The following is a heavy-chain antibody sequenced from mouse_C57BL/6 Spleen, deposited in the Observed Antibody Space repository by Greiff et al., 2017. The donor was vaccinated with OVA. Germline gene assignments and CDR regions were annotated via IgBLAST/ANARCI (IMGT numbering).Heavy chain of an antibody. D-gene: IGHD2-4*01. CDR2: INPSNGGT. J-gene: IGHJ1*03. Sequence: VQLQQPGTELVKPGASVKLSCKASGYTFTSYWMHWVKQRPGQGLEWIGNINPSNGGTNYNEKFKSKATLTVDKSSSTAYMQLSSLTSQDSAVYYGARLGGDYDLYWYFDVWGTGTTVTVSS. CDR3: ARLGGDYDLYWYFDV. CDR1: GYTFTSYW. V-gene: IGHV1-53*01.